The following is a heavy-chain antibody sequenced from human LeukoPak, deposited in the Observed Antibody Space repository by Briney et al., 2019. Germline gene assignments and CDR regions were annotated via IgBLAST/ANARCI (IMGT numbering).Heavy chain of an antibody. CDR3: ARAFAKTGKYYFDY. CDR2: IIPIFGIA. V-gene: IGHV1-69*04. J-gene: IGHJ4*02. Sequence: SVKDSYKASGGTFISYAISWVRQAPGQGLEWMGRIIPIFGIANYAQKFQGRVTITADKSTSTAYMELSSLRSEDTAVYYCARAFAKTGKYYFDYWGQGTLVTVSS. D-gene: IGHD1-14*01. CDR1: GGTFISYA.